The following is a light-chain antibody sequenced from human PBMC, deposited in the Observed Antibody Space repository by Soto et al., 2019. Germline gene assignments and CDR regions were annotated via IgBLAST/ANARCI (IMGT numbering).Light chain of an antibody. CDR2: TAS. V-gene: IGKV1-27*01. CDR1: QGITKY. J-gene: IGKJ3*01. CDR3: QKYNSAPYP. Sequence: DIQRTQSPSSLSASVGDRVTITCRASQGITKYLACYQQKPGKVPNLLIHTASTLQSGVPSRFSGSGYGTDFTLKISILQHDDVEPYYCQKYNSAPYPFGPGTKVDIK.